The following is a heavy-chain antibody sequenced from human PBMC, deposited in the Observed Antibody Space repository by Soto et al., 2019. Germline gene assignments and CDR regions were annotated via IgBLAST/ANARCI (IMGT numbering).Heavy chain of an antibody. Sequence: EVQLVESGGGLVQPGGSLRLSCAASGFTFSQYWMNWVRQATGKGLEWVANIKKDGSEKYYMDSVKGRFTLSKDNAKNAVYLQMNRLRVEDTAVYYCARSLWGFGDLNLEYWGQGILVTVSS. CDR2: IKKDGSEK. CDR3: ARSLWGFGDLNLEY. D-gene: IGHD3-10*01. CDR1: GFTFSQYW. V-gene: IGHV3-7*04. J-gene: IGHJ4*02.